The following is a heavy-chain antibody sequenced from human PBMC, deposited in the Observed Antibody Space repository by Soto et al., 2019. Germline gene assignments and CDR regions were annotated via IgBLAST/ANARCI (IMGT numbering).Heavy chain of an antibody. V-gene: IGHV4-39*01. CDR3: ARQRTTVVTQAYFDH. Sequence: SETLSLTCTVSGGSITSSSYYWGWIRQPPGKGLEWIGGIYYSGRSYYNPSLKSRVTMSVDTSKNQFSLTLNSVTAAGAAVYYCARQRTTVVTQAYFDHWGQGTLVTVSS. J-gene: IGHJ4*02. D-gene: IGHD4-17*01. CDR1: GGSITSSSYY. CDR2: IYYSGRS.